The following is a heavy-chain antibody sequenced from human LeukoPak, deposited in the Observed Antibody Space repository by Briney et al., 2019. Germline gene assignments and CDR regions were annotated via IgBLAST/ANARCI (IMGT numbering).Heavy chain of an antibody. CDR2: ISSSSSYI. CDR1: GFTFSSYE. CDR3: ARDLGSSGYYYAFDY. V-gene: IGHV3-21*01. Sequence: GGSLRLSCAASGFTFSSYEMNWVRQAPGKGLEWVSSISSSSSYIYYADSVKGRFTISRDNAKNSLYLQMNSLRAEDTAVYYCARDLGSSGYYYAFDYWGQGTLVTVSS. J-gene: IGHJ4*02. D-gene: IGHD3-22*01.